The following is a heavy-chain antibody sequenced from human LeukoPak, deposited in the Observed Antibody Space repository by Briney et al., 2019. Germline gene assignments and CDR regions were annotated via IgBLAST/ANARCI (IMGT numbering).Heavy chain of an antibody. CDR3: ASLVPGYDAFDI. CDR2: INAGNGNT. J-gene: IGHJ3*02. V-gene: IGHV1-3*01. D-gene: IGHD5-12*01. Sequence: GASVKVSCKASGYTFTSYAMHWVRQAPGQRLEWMGWINAGNGNTEYSQKFQGRVTITRDTSASTAYMELSSLRSEDTAVYYCASLVPGYDAFDIWGQGTMVTVSS. CDR1: GYTFTSYA.